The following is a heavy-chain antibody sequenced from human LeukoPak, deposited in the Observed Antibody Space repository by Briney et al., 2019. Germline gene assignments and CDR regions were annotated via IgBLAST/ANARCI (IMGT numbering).Heavy chain of an antibody. V-gene: IGHV3-23*01. D-gene: IGHD5-18*01. CDR1: GFTFSNYT. Sequence: GGSLRLSCAASGFTFSNYTMNWVRQAPGKGLEWVSAISGSGGSTYYADSVKGRFTISRDNSKNTLYLQMNSLRAEDTAVYYCAKPRIQLWGGFDYWGQGTLVTVSS. CDR3: AKPRIQLWGGFDY. CDR2: ISGSGGST. J-gene: IGHJ4*02.